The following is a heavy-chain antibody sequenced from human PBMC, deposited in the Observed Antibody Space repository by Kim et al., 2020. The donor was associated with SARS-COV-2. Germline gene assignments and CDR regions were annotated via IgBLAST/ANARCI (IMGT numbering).Heavy chain of an antibody. CDR3: AREPGFDY. V-gene: IGHV4-34*01. Sequence: SRSTNYNPSLRSRVTISVDPSKNQFSLKLSSVTAADTAVYYCAREPGFDYWGQGTLVTVSS. D-gene: IGHD7-27*01. J-gene: IGHJ4*02. CDR2: SRST.